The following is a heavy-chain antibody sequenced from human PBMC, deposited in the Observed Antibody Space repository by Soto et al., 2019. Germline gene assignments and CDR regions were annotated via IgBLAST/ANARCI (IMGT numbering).Heavy chain of an antibody. CDR3: ARGKDIVVVVAARYNWFDP. CDR1: GGSFSGYY. CDR2: INHSGST. Sequence: QVQLQQWGAGLLKPSETLSLTCAVYGGSFSGYYWSWIRQPPGKGLEWIGEINHSGSTNYNPSLKSRVTISVDTSKNQFSLKLSSVTAADTAVYYCARGKDIVVVVAARYNWFDPWGQGTLVTVSS. V-gene: IGHV4-34*01. D-gene: IGHD2-15*01. J-gene: IGHJ5*02.